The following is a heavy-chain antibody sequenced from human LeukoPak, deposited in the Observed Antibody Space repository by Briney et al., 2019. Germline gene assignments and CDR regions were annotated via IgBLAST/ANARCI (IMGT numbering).Heavy chain of an antibody. V-gene: IGHV3-48*01. D-gene: IGHD3-10*01. Sequence: GGSLRLSCAASGFTFSSYSMNWVRQAPGKGLEWVSYISSSSSTIYYADSVKGRVTISRDNAKNSLYLQMNSLRAEDTAVYYCARDLIPSLVRGNGVDYWGQGTLVTVSS. J-gene: IGHJ4*02. CDR3: ARDLIPSLVRGNGVDY. CDR1: GFTFSSYS. CDR2: ISSSSSTI.